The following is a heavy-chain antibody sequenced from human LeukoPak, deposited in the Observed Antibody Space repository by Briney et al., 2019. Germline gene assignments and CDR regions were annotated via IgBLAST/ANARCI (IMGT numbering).Heavy chain of an antibody. J-gene: IGHJ6*03. D-gene: IGHD6-6*01. CDR1: GFTFSSYA. V-gene: IGHV3-23*01. Sequence: PGGSLRLSCAASGFTFSSYAMSWVRQAPGKGLEWVSAISGSGGSTYYADSVKGRFTISRDNSKNTLYLQMNSLRAEDMAVYYCAKGGTIAARRYYYYYTDVWGKGTTVTVSS. CDR3: AKGGTIAARRYYYYYTDV. CDR2: ISGSGGST.